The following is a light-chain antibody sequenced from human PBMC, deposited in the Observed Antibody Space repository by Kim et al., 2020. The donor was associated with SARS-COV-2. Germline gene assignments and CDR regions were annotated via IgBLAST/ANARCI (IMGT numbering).Light chain of an antibody. J-gene: IGLJ2*01. CDR3: QAWDSSVV. V-gene: IGLV3-1*01. CDR2: QDS. Sequence: SYELTQPPSVSVSPGQTASITCSGDKLGDKYACWYQQKPGQSPVLVIYQDSKRPSGIPERFSGSSSGNTATLTISGTQAMDEADYYCQAWDSSVVFGGGT. CDR1: KLGDKY.